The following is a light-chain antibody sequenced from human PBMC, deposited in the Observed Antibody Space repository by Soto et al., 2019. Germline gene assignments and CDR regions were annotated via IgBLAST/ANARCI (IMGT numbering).Light chain of an antibody. Sequence: QSALTQPASVSGSPGQSITISCTGTSSDVGSYNYVSWHQQHPGQAPKLMIYEVTHRASGIPDRFSASKSGNTASLTISCLLAGDEADYYCSPYRSSSTYVFGTGTKVTVL. J-gene: IGLJ1*01. CDR1: SSDVGSYNY. V-gene: IGLV2-14*01. CDR2: EVT. CDR3: SPYRSSSTYV.